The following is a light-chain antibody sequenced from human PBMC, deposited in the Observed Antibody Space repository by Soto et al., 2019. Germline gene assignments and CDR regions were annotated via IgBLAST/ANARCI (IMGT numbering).Light chain of an antibody. CDR3: TSYAGTYSFFYV. V-gene: IGLV2-8*01. CDR2: EVS. J-gene: IGLJ1*01. CDR1: SSDVGAYNY. Sequence: QCVLTQPPSASGSPGQSVTISCTGTSSDVGAYNYVSWYQQLPGKAPKLIIYEVSKRPSGVPDRFSGSKSGNTASLTVSGLQAEDEADYYSTSYAGTYSFFYVFGTGTKVTVL.